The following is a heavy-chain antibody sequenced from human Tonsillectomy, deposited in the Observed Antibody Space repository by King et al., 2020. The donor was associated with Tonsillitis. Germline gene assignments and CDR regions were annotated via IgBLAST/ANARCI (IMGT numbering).Heavy chain of an antibody. CDR3: AKGNDYGFAY. CDR2: IDGNGAGT. D-gene: IGHD4-17*01. Sequence: VQLVESGGGLVQPGGSLRLSCAASGFTFGNYAMTWVRHAPGKGLEWVSAIDGNGAGTHYADSVKGRFTISRDNSKNTVYLQMISLRADDKAVYYCAKGNDYGFAYWGQGTLVTVSS. V-gene: IGHV3-23*04. J-gene: IGHJ4*02. CDR1: GFTFGNYA.